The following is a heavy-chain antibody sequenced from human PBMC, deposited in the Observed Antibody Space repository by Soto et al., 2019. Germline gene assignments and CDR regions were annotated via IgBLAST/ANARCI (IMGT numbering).Heavy chain of an antibody. CDR2: IYPGDSDT. Sequence: PGESLKISCKGSGYSFTSYWIGWVRQMPGKGLEGMGIIYPGDSDTRYSLSFQGQVTISADKSISTAYLQWSSLKASDTAMYYCVGRITMVRGVIGYFDYWGQGTLVTVSS. V-gene: IGHV5-51*01. D-gene: IGHD3-10*01. CDR3: VGRITMVRGVIGYFDY. J-gene: IGHJ4*02. CDR1: GYSFTSYW.